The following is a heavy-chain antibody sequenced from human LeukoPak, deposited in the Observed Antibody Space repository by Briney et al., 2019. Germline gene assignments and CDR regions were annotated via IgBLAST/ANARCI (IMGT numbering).Heavy chain of an antibody. D-gene: IGHD6-19*01. J-gene: IGHJ4*02. V-gene: IGHV3-7*01. CDR2: IKQDGSEK. CDR3: ARDYSSGWYGY. Sequence: GGSLRLSCAASGFTFSSYWMSWVRQAPGKGLEWVANIKQDGSEKYYVDSVKGRSTISRDNAKNSLYLQMNSLRAEDTAVYYCARDYSSGWYGYWGQGTLVTVSS. CDR1: GFTFSSYW.